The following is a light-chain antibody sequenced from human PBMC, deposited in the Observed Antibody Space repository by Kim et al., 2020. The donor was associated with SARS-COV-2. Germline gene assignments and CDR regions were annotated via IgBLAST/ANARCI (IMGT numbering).Light chain of an antibody. CDR1: SLRSYY. CDR2: GKN. Sequence: ALGQTVRNTCQGDSLRSYYATWYQQKPGQAPILVIYGKNNRPSGIPDRFSGSSSGNTASLTITGTQAGDEADYYCNSRDSKDNVVFGGGTQLTVL. CDR3: NSRDSKDNVV. J-gene: IGLJ2*01. V-gene: IGLV3-19*01.